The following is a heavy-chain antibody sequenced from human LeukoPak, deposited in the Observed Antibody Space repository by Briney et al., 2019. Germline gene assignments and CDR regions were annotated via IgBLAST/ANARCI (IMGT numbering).Heavy chain of an antibody. Sequence: GGSLRLSCAASGFTFSSYEMNWVRQAPGKGLEWVSYMGSSGSTIYYADSVKGRFTISRDNAKNSLYLQMNSLRAEDTAVYYCASYCSGGSCYSDRFDPWGQGTLVTVSS. V-gene: IGHV3-48*03. D-gene: IGHD2-15*01. J-gene: IGHJ5*02. CDR3: ASYCSGGSCYSDRFDP. CDR2: MGSSGSTI. CDR1: GFTFSSYE.